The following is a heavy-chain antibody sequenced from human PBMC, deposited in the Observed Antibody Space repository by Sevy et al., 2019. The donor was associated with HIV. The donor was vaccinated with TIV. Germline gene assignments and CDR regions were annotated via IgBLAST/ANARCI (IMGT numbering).Heavy chain of an antibody. Sequence: SETLSLTCTVSGGSISSGDYYWSWIRQPPGKGLEWIGYIYYSGSTYYNPSLESRVTISVDTSKNQFSLKLSSVTAADTAVYYCARDEIVATVFDYWGQGTLVTVSS. V-gene: IGHV4-30-4*01. CDR1: GGSISSGDYY. J-gene: IGHJ4*02. D-gene: IGHD5-12*01. CDR2: IYYSGST. CDR3: ARDEIVATVFDY.